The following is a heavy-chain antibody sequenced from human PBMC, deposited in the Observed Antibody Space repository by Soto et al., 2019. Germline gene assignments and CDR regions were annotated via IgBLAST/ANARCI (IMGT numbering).Heavy chain of an antibody. CDR2: IYYSGST. CDR1: GGSISSYY. CDR3: ARSLSEYSGYDLDY. D-gene: IGHD5-12*01. V-gene: IGHV4-59*08. Sequence: QVQLQESGPGLVKPSETLSLTCTVSGGSISSYYWSWIRQPPGKGLEWIGYIYYSGSTNYNPSLKSRVTISVDTSKNQFSLKLSSVTAADTAVYYCARSLSEYSGYDLDYWGQGTLVTVSS. J-gene: IGHJ4*02.